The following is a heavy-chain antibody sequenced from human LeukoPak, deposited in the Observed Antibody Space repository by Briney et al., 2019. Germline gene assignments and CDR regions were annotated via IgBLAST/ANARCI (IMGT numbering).Heavy chain of an antibody. CDR2: INSDGSSS. CDR3: ARDRATAMFDY. Sequence: GGSLRLSCAASGFTFSSYWMHWVRQAPGKGLVWVSRINSDGSSSTYVDSVKGRFTISRDNAKNTMYLQMNSLRAEDTAVYYCARDRATAMFDYWAQGTLVTVSS. CDR1: GFTFSSYW. D-gene: IGHD5-18*01. J-gene: IGHJ4*02. V-gene: IGHV3-74*01.